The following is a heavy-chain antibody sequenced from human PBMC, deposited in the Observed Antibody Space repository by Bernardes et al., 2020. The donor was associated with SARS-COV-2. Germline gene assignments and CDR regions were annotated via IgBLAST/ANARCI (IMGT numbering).Heavy chain of an antibody. CDR2: IGPSSRDI. J-gene: IGHJ4*02. CDR3: ARRLIVEARAGLDY. CDR1: GFTFSSYS. D-gene: IGHD2-15*01. V-gene: IGHV3-21*05. Sequence: VWSLSLSCAASGFTFSSYSMYWVRETPGKGLEWVSHIGPSSRDISYADSVKGRFTISRDDAENSLYLQMNSLTAEDTAVYYCARRLIVEARAGLDYWGQGTLVTVSS.